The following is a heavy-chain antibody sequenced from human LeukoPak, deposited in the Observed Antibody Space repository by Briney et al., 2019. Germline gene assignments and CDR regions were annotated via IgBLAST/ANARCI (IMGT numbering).Heavy chain of an antibody. J-gene: IGHJ4*02. CDR3: AKRPIVVVPRTAYYFDY. V-gene: IGHV3-30-3*02. CDR1: GFTFSSYA. CDR2: ISYDGSNK. Sequence: PGGSLRLSCAASGFTFSSYAMHWVRQAPGKGLEWVVVISYDGSNKYYADSVKGRFTISRDNSKNTLYLQMNSLRAEDTAVYYCAKRPIVVVPRTAYYFDYWGQGTLVTVSS. D-gene: IGHD2-2*01.